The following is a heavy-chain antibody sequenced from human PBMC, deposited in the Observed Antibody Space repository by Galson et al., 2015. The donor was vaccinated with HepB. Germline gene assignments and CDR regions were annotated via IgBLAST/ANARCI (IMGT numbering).Heavy chain of an antibody. CDR2: ISYDGSNK. CDR3: AKGAGADARWYFDL. Sequence: SLRLSCAASGFTFSSYGMHWVRQAPGKGLEWVAVISYDGSNKYYADSVKGRFTISRDNSKNTLYLQMNSLRAEDTAVYYCAKGAGADARWYFDLWGRGTLVTVSS. J-gene: IGHJ2*01. V-gene: IGHV3-30*18. CDR1: GFTFSSYG.